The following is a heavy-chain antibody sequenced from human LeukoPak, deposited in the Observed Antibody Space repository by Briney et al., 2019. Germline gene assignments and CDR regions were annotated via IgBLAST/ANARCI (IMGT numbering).Heavy chain of an antibody. J-gene: IGHJ6*03. CDR3: ARDAPGGGYYWGRIDAGSTTSTHYMDV. CDR2: VSHSGST. CDR1: GGSIGSYY. V-gene: IGHV4-4*08. D-gene: IGHD3-3*01. Sequence: SETLSLTCTVSGGSIGSYYWTWIRQPPGKGLEWIGYVSHSGSTNYNPSLKSRATISFGTSTNQFSLALSSVTAADTAVYFCARDAPGGGYYWGRIDAGSTTSTHYMDVWGKGTTVTVSS.